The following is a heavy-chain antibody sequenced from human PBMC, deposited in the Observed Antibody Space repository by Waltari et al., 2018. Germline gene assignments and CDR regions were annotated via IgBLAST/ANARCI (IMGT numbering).Heavy chain of an antibody. V-gene: IGHV1-69*13. CDR3: ASSGGTLPYYYYGMDV. J-gene: IGHJ6*02. CDR2: IIPIFGTA. Sequence: QVQLVQSGAEVKKPGSSVKVSCMAPGGTFSSYAISWGRQAPGQGLEWMGGIIPIFGTANYAQKFQGRVTITADESTSTAYMELSSLRSEDTAVYYCASSGGTLPYYYYGMDVWGQGTTVTVSS. CDR1: GGTFSSYA. D-gene: IGHD2-15*01.